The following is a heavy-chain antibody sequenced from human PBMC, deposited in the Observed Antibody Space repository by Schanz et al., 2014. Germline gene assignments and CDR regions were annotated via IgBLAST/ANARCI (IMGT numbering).Heavy chain of an antibody. CDR2: INQDGSEN. Sequence: EVQLLESGGGLVQPGGSLRLSCAASGFTFSKYWMSWVRQAPGKGLEWVASINQDGSENDYEDAVKGRFTISRDNAKNSMYLPMKSLMGEHAAVYYSASPSGYSDYGTYFDFWGQGTLVTVSS. CDR1: GFTFSKYW. CDR3: ASPSGYSDYGTYFDF. J-gene: IGHJ4*02. D-gene: IGHD5-12*01. V-gene: IGHV3-7*02.